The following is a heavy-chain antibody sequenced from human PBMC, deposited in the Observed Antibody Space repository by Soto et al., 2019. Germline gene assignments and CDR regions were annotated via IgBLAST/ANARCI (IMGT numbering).Heavy chain of an antibody. CDR2: ISWKDEK. D-gene: IGHD1-26*01. Sequence: QITLKESGPTLVKPTQTLTVTCTFSGFSLSTSGAGVGWIRQSPGKAPEWLALISWKDEKRYNPGLKSRLTITKDTSKIQVVLTMTDLDPVDTATYFCAHRYGGNYYRWYFDSWGQGTLVTVSS. V-gene: IGHV2-5*01. J-gene: IGHJ4*02. CDR1: GFSLSTSGAG. CDR3: AHRYGGNYYRWYFDS.